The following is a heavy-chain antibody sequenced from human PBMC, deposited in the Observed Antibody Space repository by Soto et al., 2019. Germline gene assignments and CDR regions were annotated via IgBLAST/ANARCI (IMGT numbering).Heavy chain of an antibody. J-gene: IGHJ4*02. CDR2: ISSSGSVR. CDR3: AREERRCGSSSSSCYPQPTDY. V-gene: IGHV3-11*01. D-gene: IGHD2-2*01. Sequence: PGWSLRLSCASSVFTFIDYYMSWIRQAPGKGLEWVSYISSSGSVRNYADSVKGQFTISRDNAKNSLYLQMNSLRADDTAVYYCAREERRCGSSSSSCYPQPTDYWGQGTPVTVSS. CDR1: VFTFIDYY.